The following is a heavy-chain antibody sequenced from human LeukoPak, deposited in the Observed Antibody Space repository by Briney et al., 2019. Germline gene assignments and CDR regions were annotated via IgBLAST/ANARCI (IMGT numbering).Heavy chain of an antibody. J-gene: IGHJ4*02. V-gene: IGHV1-2*02. CDR1: GYTFTGYY. CDR2: INPNSGGT. D-gene: IGHD5-12*01. CDR3: ARESVATPLWGY. Sequence: GASMKVSCKASGYTFTGYYMHWVRQAPGQGLEWMGWINPNSGGTNYAQKFQGRVTMTRDTSISTAYMELSRLRSDDTAVYYCARESVATPLWGYWGQGTLVTVSS.